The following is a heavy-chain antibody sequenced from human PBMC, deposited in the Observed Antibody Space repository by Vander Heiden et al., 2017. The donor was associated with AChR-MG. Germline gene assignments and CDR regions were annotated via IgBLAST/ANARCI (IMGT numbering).Heavy chain of an antibody. CDR3: ARGYGDYPLSY. D-gene: IGHD4-17*01. Sequence: QVQLQQWGAGLLKPSETLSLTCAVYGGSVSGYYGGWIRQPPGKGLEWIGEINHRGSTNYNPSLKRRVTISVDPSKNQFSLKLSSVTAADTAVYYCARGYGDYPLSYWGQGTLGTVSS. J-gene: IGHJ4*02. CDR2: INHRGST. V-gene: IGHV4-34*01. CDR1: GGSVSGYY.